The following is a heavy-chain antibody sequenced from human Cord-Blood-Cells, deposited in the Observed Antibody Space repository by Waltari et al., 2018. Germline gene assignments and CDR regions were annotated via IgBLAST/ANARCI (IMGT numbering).Heavy chain of an antibody. CDR3: ARPLELGTEGDY. Sequence: QVQLVQSGAEVKKPGASVKVSCKASGYTFTGYYMHWVRQAPGQGLEWMGRINPSSGGTNYAQKCQGRVTMTRDSSISTAYMELSRLRSDDTAGYYCARPLELGTEGDYWGQGTLVTVSS. V-gene: IGHV1-2*06. J-gene: IGHJ4*02. CDR2: INPSSGGT. CDR1: GYTFTGYY. D-gene: IGHD7-27*01.